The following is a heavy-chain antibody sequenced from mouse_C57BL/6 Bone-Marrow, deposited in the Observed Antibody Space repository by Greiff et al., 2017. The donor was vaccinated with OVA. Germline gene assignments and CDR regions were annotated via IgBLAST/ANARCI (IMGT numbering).Heavy chain of an antibody. CDR2: IDPSDSYT. J-gene: IGHJ4*01. Sequence: QVQLQQPGAELVMPGASVKLSCKASGYTFTSYWIHWVKQRPGQGLEWIGEIDPSDSYTNYNQQLKGKSTLTVDKSSSTAYMQLSSLTSEDSTVYDCASGEYFYAMDDWGQGTSGTVSS. CDR1: GYTFTSYW. V-gene: IGHV1-69*01. CDR3: ASGEYFYAMDD.